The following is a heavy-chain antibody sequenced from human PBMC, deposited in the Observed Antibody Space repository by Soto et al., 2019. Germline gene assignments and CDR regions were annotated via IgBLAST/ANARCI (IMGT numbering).Heavy chain of an antibody. J-gene: IGHJ5*02. Sequence: ASVKVSCKPSVYIFSNYGISWVRQAPGQGLEWMAWISAYNGNTNYAQKLQGRVTMTTDTSTSTAYMELRSLRSDDTAVYYCARVVPAAMGWFDPWGQGTLVTVSS. D-gene: IGHD2-2*01. CDR2: ISAYNGNT. CDR3: ARVVPAAMGWFDP. V-gene: IGHV1-18*01. CDR1: VYIFSNYG.